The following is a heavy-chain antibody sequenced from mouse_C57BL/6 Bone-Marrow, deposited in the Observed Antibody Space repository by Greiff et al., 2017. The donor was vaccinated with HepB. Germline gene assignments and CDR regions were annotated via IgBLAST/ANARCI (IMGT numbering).Heavy chain of an antibody. CDR2: FYPGSGSI. J-gene: IGHJ1*03. CDR3: ARHGRLYYYGSSPWYFDV. CDR1: GYTFTEYT. V-gene: IGHV1-62-2*01. Sequence: QVQLQQSGAELVKPGASVKLSCKASGYTFTEYTIHWVKQRSGQGLEWIGWFYPGSGSIKYNEKFKDKATLTADKSSSTVYMEISRLTSEDSAVYFCARHGRLYYYGSSPWYFDVWGTGTTVTVSS. D-gene: IGHD1-1*01.